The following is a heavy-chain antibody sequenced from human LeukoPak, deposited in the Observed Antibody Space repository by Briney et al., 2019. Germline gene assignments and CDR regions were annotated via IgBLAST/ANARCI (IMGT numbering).Heavy chain of an antibody. D-gene: IGHD5-18*01. CDR3: ARDLSAHTYGYSPFDY. V-gene: IGHV3-11*01. Sequence: GGSLRLSCAASGFTFSDYYMSWIRQAPGKGLEWVSYISSGGSAIYYADSVKGRFTISRDNAKNSLYLQMNSLRAEDTAVYYCARDLSAHTYGYSPFDYWGQGTLATVSS. CDR1: GFTFSDYY. J-gene: IGHJ4*02. CDR2: ISSGGSAI.